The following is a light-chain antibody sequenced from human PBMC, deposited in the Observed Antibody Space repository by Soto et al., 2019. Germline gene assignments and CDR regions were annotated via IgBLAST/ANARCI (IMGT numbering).Light chain of an antibody. CDR2: DAS. Sequence: EIVLTQSPATLSLSPGERATLSCRASQSISTFLAWYQQKPVQAPRLLIYDASNRATGIPARFSGRGSATDFTLSISSRDPEDFAFYYCQQRNTWPLTFGQGTKVELK. J-gene: IGKJ1*01. CDR1: QSISTF. V-gene: IGKV3-11*01. CDR3: QQRNTWPLT.